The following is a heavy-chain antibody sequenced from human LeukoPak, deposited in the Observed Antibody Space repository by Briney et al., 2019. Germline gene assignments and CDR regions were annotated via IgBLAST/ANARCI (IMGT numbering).Heavy chain of an antibody. V-gene: IGHV4-38-2*01. CDR3: ARQNWNFDF. CDR1: GYSINSGYH. D-gene: IGHD1-1*01. CDR2: IHRSGST. J-gene: IGHJ4*02. Sequence: PSETLSLTCVVFGYSINSGYHWGWIRQPPGRGPEWIGSIHRSGSTYYNPSLKGRVTISVDTSKNHFSLRLSSVTAADTAVYYCARQNWNFDFWGQGTLVTVSS.